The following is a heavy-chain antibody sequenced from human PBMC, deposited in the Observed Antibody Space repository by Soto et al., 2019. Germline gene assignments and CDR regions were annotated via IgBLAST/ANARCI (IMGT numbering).Heavy chain of an antibody. J-gene: IGHJ4*02. D-gene: IGHD4-17*01. CDR1: GGSITSSSYY. CDR2: IYYSGRS. V-gene: IGHV4-39*01. CDR3: ARQRTTVVTQAYFDH. Sequence: SDTLSLTCTVSGGSITSSSYYWGWIRQPPGKGLEWIGGIYYSGRSYYNPSLKSRVTMSVDTSKNQFSLTLNSVTAADAAVYYCARQRTTVVTQAYFDHWGQGXLVTVYS.